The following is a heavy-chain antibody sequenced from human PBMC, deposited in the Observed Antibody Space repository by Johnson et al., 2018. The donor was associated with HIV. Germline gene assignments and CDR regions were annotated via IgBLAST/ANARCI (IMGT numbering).Heavy chain of an antibody. Sequence: QVQLVESGGGVVQPGRSLRLSCAASGFTFSSYGVHWVRQAPGKGLEWVAVIWYDGSNKYYADSVKGRFTISRDNAKNSLYLQMNSLRAEDTALYYCARDFYAVVATPFIGSAFDIWGQGTMVTVSS. J-gene: IGHJ3*02. CDR1: GFTFSSYG. D-gene: IGHD5-12*01. V-gene: IGHV3-33*01. CDR3: ARDFYAVVATPFIGSAFDI. CDR2: IWYDGSNK.